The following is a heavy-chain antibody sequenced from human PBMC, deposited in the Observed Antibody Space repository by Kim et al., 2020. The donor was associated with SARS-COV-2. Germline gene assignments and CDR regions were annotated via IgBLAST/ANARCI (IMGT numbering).Heavy chain of an antibody. Sequence: SETLSLTCTVSGGSISSGGYYWSWIRQHPGKGLEWIGYIYYSGSTYYNPSLKSRVTISVDTSKNRFSLKLSSVTAADTAVYYCAGLNSYYYYGMDVWGQGDTVTVSS. CDR1: GGSISSGGYY. CDR2: IYYSGST. V-gene: IGHV4-31*03. CDR3: AGLNSYYYYGMDV. J-gene: IGHJ6*02.